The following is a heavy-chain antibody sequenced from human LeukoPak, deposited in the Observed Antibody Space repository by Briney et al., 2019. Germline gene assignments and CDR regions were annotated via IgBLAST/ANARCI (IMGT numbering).Heavy chain of an antibody. V-gene: IGHV1-8*01. CDR3: ARGSAQAYCGGDCSFDY. CDR2: MNPSSGNT. Sequence: ASVKVSCKASGYTFTSYDINWVRQATGQGLEWMGWMNPSSGNTGYAQKFQGRVTMTRNTSISTAYMELSSLRSEDTAVYYCARGSAQAYCGGDCSFDYWGQGTLVTVSS. D-gene: IGHD2-21*02. J-gene: IGHJ4*02. CDR1: GYTFTSYD.